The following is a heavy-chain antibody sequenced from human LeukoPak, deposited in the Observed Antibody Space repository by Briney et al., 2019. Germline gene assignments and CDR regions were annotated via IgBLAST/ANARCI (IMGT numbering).Heavy chain of an antibody. CDR1: GVSLTTYY. CDR3: AGGVYSLFYDGIKYFDF. D-gene: IGHD2/OR15-2a*01. CDR2: MYKSVGT. V-gene: IGHV4-4*08. Sequence: PSQTLSLTCRVSGVSLTTYYRSWVPHSPRKGLERMCYMYKSVGTTYNPPLRSRVTTSGDTSKNKFSLRLSSLTAADTALYYFAGGVYSLFYDGIKYFDFWGQGRLVTV. J-gene: IGHJ4*02.